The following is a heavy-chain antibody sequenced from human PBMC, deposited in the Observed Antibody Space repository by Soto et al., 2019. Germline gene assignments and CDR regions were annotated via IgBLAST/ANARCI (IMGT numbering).Heavy chain of an antibody. CDR2: ISGSGGST. Sequence: RLSCAASGFTFSSYAMSWVRQAPGKGLEWVSAISGSGGSTYYADSVKGRFTISRDNSKNTLYLQMNSLRAEDTAVYYCAKEGGDIVVVPAAISHSSGWDYWGQGTLVTVSS. D-gene: IGHD2-2*02. V-gene: IGHV3-23*01. J-gene: IGHJ4*02. CDR3: AKEGGDIVVVPAAISHSSGWDY. CDR1: GFTFSSYA.